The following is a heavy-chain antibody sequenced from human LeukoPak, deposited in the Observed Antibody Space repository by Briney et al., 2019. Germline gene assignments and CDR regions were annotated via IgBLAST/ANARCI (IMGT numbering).Heavy chain of an antibody. V-gene: IGHV3-23*01. Sequence: PGGSLRLSCAASGFTFSSYAMSWVRQAPGKGLEWVSAISGSGGNTFYADSVKGRFTISRDNSKNTLYLQMNSLRAEDTAVYYCAKTPAGVGDAFDIWGQGTMVTVSS. D-gene: IGHD1-26*01. CDR3: AKTPAGVGDAFDI. CDR1: GFTFSSYA. CDR2: ISGSGGNT. J-gene: IGHJ3*02.